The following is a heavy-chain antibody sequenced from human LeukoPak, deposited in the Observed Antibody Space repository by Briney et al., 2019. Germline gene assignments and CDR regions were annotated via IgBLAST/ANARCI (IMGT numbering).Heavy chain of an antibody. CDR3: ARTNSYYSGSGISHFDH. CDR1: GGSISSGGYS. Sequence: SQTLSLTCAVSGGSISSGGYSWSWIRQPPGKGLVWLGYIYHTGSTYYNPSLKSRVTISVDRSKNQFSLKLSSVTAADTAVYYCARTNSYYSGSGISHFDHWGQGTLVTVSS. CDR2: IYHTGST. V-gene: IGHV4-30-2*01. D-gene: IGHD3-10*01. J-gene: IGHJ4*02.